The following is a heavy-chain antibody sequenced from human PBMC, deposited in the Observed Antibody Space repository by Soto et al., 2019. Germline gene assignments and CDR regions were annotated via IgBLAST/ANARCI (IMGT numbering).Heavy chain of an antibody. CDR1: GFTFSNAW. J-gene: IGHJ4*02. CDR2: IKSKTDGGTT. Sequence: GGSLRLSCAASGFTFSNAWMSWVRQAPGKGLEWVGRIKSKTDGGTTDYAAPVEGRFTISRDDSKNTLYLQMNSLKTEDTAVYYCTTDPYYDFWSGYWSYWGQGTLVTVSS. CDR3: TTDPYYDFWSGYWSY. V-gene: IGHV3-15*01. D-gene: IGHD3-3*01.